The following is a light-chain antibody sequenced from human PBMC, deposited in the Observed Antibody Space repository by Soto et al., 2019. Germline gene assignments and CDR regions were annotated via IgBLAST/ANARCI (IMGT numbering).Light chain of an antibody. Sequence: QSVLTQPASVSGSPGQSITISCTGSSSDIGAYNYVSWFQQYPGKAPKLVISEVSNRPSGVSNRFSGSNSGTAASLTISGLQTEDEADYFCFSFTTDWTHVFGTGTNVTV. J-gene: IGLJ1*01. CDR2: EVS. CDR3: FSFTTDWTHV. CDR1: SSDIGAYNY. V-gene: IGLV2-14*01.